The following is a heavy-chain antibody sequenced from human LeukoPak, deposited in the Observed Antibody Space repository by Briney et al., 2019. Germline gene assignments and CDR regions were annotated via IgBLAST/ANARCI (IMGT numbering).Heavy chain of an antibody. CDR2: INPNSGGT. V-gene: IGHV1-2*06. J-gene: IGHJ4*02. D-gene: IGHD3-22*01. Sequence: ASVKVSCKASGYTFTVYYMHWVRQAPGQGLEWMGRINPNSGGTNYAQKFQGRVTMTRDTSISTAYMELSRLRSDDTAVYYCARGYDSSGYYLMDLDYWGQGTLVTVSS. CDR3: ARGYDSSGYYLMDLDY. CDR1: GYTFTVYY.